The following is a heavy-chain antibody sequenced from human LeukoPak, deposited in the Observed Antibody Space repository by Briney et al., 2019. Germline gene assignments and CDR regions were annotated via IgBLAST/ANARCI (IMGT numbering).Heavy chain of an antibody. D-gene: IGHD3-22*01. CDR2: INSDGSST. CDR1: GFTFSSYW. V-gene: IGHV3-74*01. J-gene: IGHJ5*01. CDR3: ARDKAFLGYYDTSGYFQQWFDS. Sequence: PGGSLRLSCAASGFTFSSYWMHWVRQAPGKGLVWVSRINSDGSSTSYADSVRGRFSISRDNAKNTLYLQMNSLRAEDTAVYYCARDKAFLGYYDTSGYFQQWFDSWGQGTLVTVSS.